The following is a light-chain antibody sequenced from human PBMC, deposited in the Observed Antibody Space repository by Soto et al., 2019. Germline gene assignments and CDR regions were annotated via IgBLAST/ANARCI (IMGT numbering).Light chain of an antibody. Sequence: DIQMTQSPSLVSASVGDSVTISCRASQDISWRLAWFQQRPGKAPRLLVYAASTLQSGVPSRFSGSGSGTDFTLNISSLHPEDFATYFCQQDKTFPRTFGQGTKVDVK. CDR1: QDISWR. CDR3: QQDKTFPRT. J-gene: IGKJ1*01. CDR2: AAS. V-gene: IGKV1-12*01.